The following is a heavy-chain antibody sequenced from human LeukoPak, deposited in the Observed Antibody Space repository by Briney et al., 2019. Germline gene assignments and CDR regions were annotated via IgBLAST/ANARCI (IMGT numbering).Heavy chain of an antibody. J-gene: IGHJ4*02. V-gene: IGHV3-23*01. CDR2: ISGSGAGT. CDR1: GFTFSSYA. D-gene: IGHD4-17*01. Sequence: GGSLRLSCAASGFTFSSYAMSWVRQAPGKGLEWVSAISGSGAGTYYADSVKGRFTISRDNSKNTLYLQMNSLRAEDTAVYYCARDDYGETFDYWGQGTLVTASS. CDR3: ARDDYGETFDY.